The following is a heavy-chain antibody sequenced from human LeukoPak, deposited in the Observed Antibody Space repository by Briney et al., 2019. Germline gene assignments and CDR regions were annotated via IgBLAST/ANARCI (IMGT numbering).Heavy chain of an antibody. CDR1: GFTFDSYA. D-gene: IGHD5-24*01. J-gene: IGHJ4*02. CDR2: ISGSGGAT. CDR3: AKFVTDGYNFVDY. Sequence: GGSLRLSCAASGFTFDSYAMTWVRQAPGKGLEWVSIISGSGGATYYADSVKGRFAISRDNSKNTLYLQMNSLTAEDTAVYYCAKFVTDGYNFVDYWGQGTLVTVSS. V-gene: IGHV3-23*01.